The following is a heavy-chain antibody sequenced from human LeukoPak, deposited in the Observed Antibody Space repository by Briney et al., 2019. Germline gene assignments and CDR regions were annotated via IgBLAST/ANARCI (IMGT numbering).Heavy chain of an antibody. Sequence: GGSLRLSCAASGFTFSSYAMSWVRQAPGKGLEWVSAISGSGGSTYYADSVKGRFTISRDNSKNTLYLQMNSLRAEDTAVYYCTTGWLRNSFDYWGQRTLVTVSS. V-gene: IGHV3-23*01. D-gene: IGHD5-12*01. J-gene: IGHJ4*02. CDR2: ISGSGGST. CDR1: GFTFSSYA. CDR3: TTGWLRNSFDY.